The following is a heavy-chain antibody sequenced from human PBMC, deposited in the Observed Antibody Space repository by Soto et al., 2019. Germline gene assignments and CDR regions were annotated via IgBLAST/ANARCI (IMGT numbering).Heavy chain of an antibody. J-gene: IGHJ4*02. D-gene: IGHD6-13*01. CDR2: ISGSGGST. CDR3: AKEHIAAAGYFGY. V-gene: IGHV3-23*01. Sequence: EVQLLESGEGMVQPGGSLRLSCAASGFTFSSYAMSWVRQAPGKGLEWVSAISGSGGSTYYADSVKGRFTISRDNSKNTRSLQMNSLRAEDTAVYYCAKEHIAAAGYFGYWGQGTLVTVSS. CDR1: GFTFSSYA.